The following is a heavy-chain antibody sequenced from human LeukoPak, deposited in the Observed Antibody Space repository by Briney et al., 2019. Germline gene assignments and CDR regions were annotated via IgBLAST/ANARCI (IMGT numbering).Heavy chain of an antibody. CDR2: INHSGST. J-gene: IGHJ4*02. Sequence: SETLSLTCAVYGGSFSGYYWSWIRQPPGKGLEWIGEINHSGSTNYNPSLKSRVTISVDTSKNQFSLKLSSVTAADTAVYYCARRTVGTAMVFDYWGQGTLVTVSS. CDR3: ARRTVGTAMVFDY. V-gene: IGHV4-34*01. CDR1: GGSFSGYY. D-gene: IGHD5-18*01.